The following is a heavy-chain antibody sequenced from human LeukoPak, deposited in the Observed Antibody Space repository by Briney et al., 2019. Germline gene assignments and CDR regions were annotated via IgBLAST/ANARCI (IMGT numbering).Heavy chain of an antibody. CDR3: AGDGVGVLPGDAFDI. Sequence: PGGSLTLSCAASGFSFSTHSMNWVRQAPGKGLEWISFINLDGTDIHYGESVKGRFTISGDNAKNSVYLQMHTLRAEDTAVYYCAGDGVGVLPGDAFDIWSQGTLVTVSS. J-gene: IGHJ3*02. V-gene: IGHV3-21*05. CDR2: INLDGTDI. CDR1: GFSFSTHS. D-gene: IGHD2-8*01.